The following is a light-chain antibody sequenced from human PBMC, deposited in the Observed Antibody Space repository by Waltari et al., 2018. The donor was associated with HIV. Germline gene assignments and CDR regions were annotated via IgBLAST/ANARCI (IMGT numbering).Light chain of an antibody. J-gene: IGLJ1*01. CDR1: SSDVAAYHS. Sequence: QSALTKPRSVSGSPGQSVTISCTGTSSDVAAYHSVSWYQQHQGKAPKLMIYDVSERPSGVPDRFAGSKSGNPASLTISGLQAEDDADYYCCSYAGNYTPFVFGTGTKVTVL. CDR2: DVS. CDR3: CSYAGNYTPFV. V-gene: IGLV2-11*01.